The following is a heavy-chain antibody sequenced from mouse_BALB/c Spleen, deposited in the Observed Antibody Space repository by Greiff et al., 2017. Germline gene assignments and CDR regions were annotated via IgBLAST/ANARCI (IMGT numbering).Heavy chain of an antibody. D-gene: IGHD2-2*01. CDR2: ISYSGST. Sequence: EVQLQESGPGLVKPSQSLSLTCTVTGYSITSDYAWNWIRQFPGNKLEWMGYISYSGSTSYNPSLKSRISITRDTSKNQFFLQLNSVTTEDTATYYCARGGYDGYAMDYWGQGTSVTVSS. CDR3: ARGGYDGYAMDY. V-gene: IGHV3-2*02. CDR1: GYSITSDYA. J-gene: IGHJ4*01.